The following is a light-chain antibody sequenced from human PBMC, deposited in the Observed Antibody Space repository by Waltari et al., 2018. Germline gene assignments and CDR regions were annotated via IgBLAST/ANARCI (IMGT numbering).Light chain of an antibody. CDR2: EVS. V-gene: IGLV2-23*02. J-gene: IGLJ2*01. CDR1: SSDVGSYNL. Sequence: QSALTQPASVSGSPGQSINISCTGTSSDVGSYNLLSWYQQNPGKAPKLMIYEVSKPPSVVCKRFAGSTSGTAASLTISGLQAEDEAYYYCSSNAGSLKLVFGGGTKLTVL. CDR3: SSNAGSLKLV.